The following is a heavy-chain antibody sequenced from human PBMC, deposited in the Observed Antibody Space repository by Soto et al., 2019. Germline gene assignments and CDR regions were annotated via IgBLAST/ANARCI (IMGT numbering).Heavy chain of an antibody. CDR1: GGSISNADYY. J-gene: IGHJ6*02. D-gene: IGHD5-12*01. CDR2: IYYSGSS. V-gene: IGHV4-30-4*01. Sequence: QVQLQESGPGLVKPSQTLSLTCTVSGGSISNADYYWSWVSQPPWKGLEWIGYIYYSGSSFFNPSLKSRVTMSKDTSKNQFSLRLTSVTAADTAVYYCARAIVVTVGGMDVWGRGTTVTVSS. CDR3: ARAIVVTVGGMDV.